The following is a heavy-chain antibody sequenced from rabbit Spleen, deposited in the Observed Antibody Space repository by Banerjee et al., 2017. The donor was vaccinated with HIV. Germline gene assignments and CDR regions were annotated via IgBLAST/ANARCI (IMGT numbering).Heavy chain of an antibody. J-gene: IGHJ4*01. CDR2: IYAGSSGST. D-gene: IGHD8-1*01. CDR1: GFDFSNYW. V-gene: IGHV1S40*01. Sequence: QSLEETGGDLVQPGASLTLTYTASGFDFSNYWMCWVRQAPGKGLEWIACIYAGSSGSTWYASWANGRFTISKTSSTTVTLQMTSLTVADTATYFCARDAGRGDYIDGVFNLWGQGTLVTVS. CDR3: ARDAGRGDYIDGVFNL.